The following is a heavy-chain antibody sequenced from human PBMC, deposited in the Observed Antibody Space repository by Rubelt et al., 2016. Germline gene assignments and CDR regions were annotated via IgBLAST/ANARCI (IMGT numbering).Heavy chain of an antibody. D-gene: IGHD3-10*01. CDR3: ARLASGKASHFDF. CDR2: IYYTGST. Sequence: QLQLQESGPGLVQPSETLSLTCTVSGGSIGSSSYYWGWIRQPPGKGLEWIGSIYYTGSTYYNTSLESRVTISVDTSKNQCSLKVTVVTAAETAVYYCARLASGKASHFDFWGQGTLVTVSS. V-gene: IGHV4-39*07. CDR1: GGSIGSSSYY. J-gene: IGHJ4*02.